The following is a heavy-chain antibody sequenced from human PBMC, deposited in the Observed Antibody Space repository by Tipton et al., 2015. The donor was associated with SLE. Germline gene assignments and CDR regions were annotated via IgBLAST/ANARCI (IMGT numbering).Heavy chain of an antibody. J-gene: IGHJ4*02. D-gene: IGHD3-22*01. CDR2: IYYSGST. V-gene: IGHV4-31*02. CDR1: GGSISSGTYY. CDR3: ARDHEGPYDS. Sequence: LRLSCGVSGGSISSGTYYWSWIRQHPGKGLEWIGYIYYSGSTYYNPSPKSRVTISVDTSKNQFSLKLSSVTAADTAVYYCARDHEGPYDSWGQGTLVTVSS.